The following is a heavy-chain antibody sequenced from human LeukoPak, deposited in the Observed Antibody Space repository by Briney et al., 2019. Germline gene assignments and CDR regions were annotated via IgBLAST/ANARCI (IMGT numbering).Heavy chain of an antibody. CDR1: GGSISSYY. Sequence: SETLSLTCTVSGGSISSYYWSWLRQPPGKGLEWIGYIYFSGNTNYNPSLKSRVTISVDTSKNQFSLKLSSVTAADTAVYYCARDLRASGMDVWGQGTTVTVSS. CDR3: ARDLRASGMDV. CDR2: IYFSGNT. V-gene: IGHV4-59*01. J-gene: IGHJ6*02.